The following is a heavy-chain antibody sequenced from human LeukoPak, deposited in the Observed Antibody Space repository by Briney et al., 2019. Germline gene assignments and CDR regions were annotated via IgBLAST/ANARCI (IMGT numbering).Heavy chain of an antibody. V-gene: IGHV3-30*04. Sequence: GGSLRLSCAASGFTFSSYAMHWVRQAPGKGLEGVAVISYDGSNKYYADSVKGRFTISRDNSKNTLYLQMNSLRAEDTAVYYCASFITMVRGVIKDYWGQGTLVTVSS. CDR3: ASFITMVRGVIKDY. CDR1: GFTFSSYA. CDR2: ISYDGSNK. J-gene: IGHJ4*02. D-gene: IGHD3-10*01.